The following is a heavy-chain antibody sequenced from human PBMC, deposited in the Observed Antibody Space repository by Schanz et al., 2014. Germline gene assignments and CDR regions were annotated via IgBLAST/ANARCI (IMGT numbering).Heavy chain of an antibody. CDR1: GGTFSRLT. V-gene: IGHV1-69*02. J-gene: IGHJ3*02. CDR2: FIPILDVG. CDR3: ARGTMPGTFDI. Sequence: QVQLVQSGADVKKPGSSVRVSCKASGGTFSRLTFSWVRQARGQGLEWVGRFIPILDVGNYAQQFQGRVTFTADKSTSTAYMELSSLRYEDTALYYCARGTMPGTFDIWGRGTMVTVSS. D-gene: IGHD2-2*01.